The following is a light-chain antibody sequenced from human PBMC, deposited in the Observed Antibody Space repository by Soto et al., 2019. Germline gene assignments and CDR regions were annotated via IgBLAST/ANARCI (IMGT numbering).Light chain of an antibody. CDR1: QRVRSSY. CDR2: GAS. CDR3: QQYGNSPIT. V-gene: IGKV3-20*01. J-gene: IGKJ5*01. Sequence: EIVLTQSPGTLSLSPGERATLSCRASQRVRSSYLAWYQQKPGQAPRLLIYGASSRATGIPDRFSGSGSGTDFTLTISRLEPEDFAVYYCQQYGNSPITFGQGTRLEIK.